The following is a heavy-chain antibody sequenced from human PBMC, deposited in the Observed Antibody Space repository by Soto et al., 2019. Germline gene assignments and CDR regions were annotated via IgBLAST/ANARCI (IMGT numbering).Heavy chain of an antibody. J-gene: IGHJ4*02. CDR2: IYYSGTT. D-gene: IGHD2-15*01. V-gene: IGHV4-30-4*01. CDR3: VRDRSHSHEYFDY. CDR1: GGSIRSDDYY. Sequence: PSETLSLTCTVCGGSIRSDDYYWTWIRQPPGKGLEWIGYIYYSGTTNYNPSLQSRVTISMDTSKNQFSLKLSSVNAADTAVYYCVRDRSHSHEYFDYCGQGTLVTVYS.